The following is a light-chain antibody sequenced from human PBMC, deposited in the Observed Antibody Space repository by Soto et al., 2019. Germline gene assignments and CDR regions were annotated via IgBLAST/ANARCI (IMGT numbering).Light chain of an antibody. CDR2: GAS. CDR3: QQYGSSPPIT. CDR1: QSVSSSY. V-gene: IGKV3-20*01. Sequence: EVVLTQSPGTLSLSPCDRATLSFSAIQSVSSSYLAWYQQKPGQAPRLLIYGASSRATGIPDRFSGSGSGTDFTLTISRLEPEDFAVYYCQQYGSSPPITFGQGTRLEIK. J-gene: IGKJ5*01.